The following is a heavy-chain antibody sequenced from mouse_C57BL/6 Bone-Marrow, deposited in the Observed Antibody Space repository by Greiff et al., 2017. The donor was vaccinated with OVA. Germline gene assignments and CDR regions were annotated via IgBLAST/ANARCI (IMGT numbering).Heavy chain of an antibody. V-gene: IGHV14-2*01. CDR1: GFNINDYY. CDR2: IDPEDGET. Sequence: VQLKESGAELVKPGASVKLSCTASGFNINDYYMHWVKQRPEQGLEWIGRIDPEDGETKYAPKFQGKATITADTSSNTAYLQLSSLTSEDTAVYYCARWGTVVPLHWYFDVWGTGTTVTVSS. CDR3: ARWGTVVPLHWYFDV. J-gene: IGHJ1*03. D-gene: IGHD1-1*01.